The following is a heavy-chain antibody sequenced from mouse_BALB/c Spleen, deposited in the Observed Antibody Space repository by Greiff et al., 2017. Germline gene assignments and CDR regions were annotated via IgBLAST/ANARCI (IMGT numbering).Heavy chain of an antibody. V-gene: IGHV1S81*02. J-gene: IGHJ3*01. CDR1: GYTFTSYW. CDR3: ARRCAY. CDR2: INPSNGRT. Sequence: QVQLKQPGAELVKPGASVKLSCKASGYTFTSYWMHWVKQRPGQGLEWIGEINPSNGRTNYNEKFKSKATLTVDKSSSTAYMQLSSLTSEDSAVYYCARRCAYWGQGTLVTVSA.